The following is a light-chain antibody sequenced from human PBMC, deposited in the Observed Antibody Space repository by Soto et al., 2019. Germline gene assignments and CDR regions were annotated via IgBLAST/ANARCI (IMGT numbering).Light chain of an antibody. J-gene: IGLJ2*01. CDR2: QDS. CDR3: SSYAGSNIVV. Sequence: SYELTQPPSVSVSPGQTASITCSGDKLGDKYACWYQQKPGQSPVLVIYQDSKRPSGIPERFSGSKSGNTASLTVSGLQAEDEADYYCSSYAGSNIVVFGGGTKLTVL. V-gene: IGLV3-1*01. CDR1: KLGDKY.